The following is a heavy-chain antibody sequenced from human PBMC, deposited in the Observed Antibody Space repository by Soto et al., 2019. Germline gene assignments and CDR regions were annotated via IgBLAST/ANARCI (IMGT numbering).Heavy chain of an antibody. CDR2: ISAYNGNT. CDR1: GYSFTRYA. V-gene: IGHV1-18*01. Sequence: QVELVQSGAEVKKPGASVKVSCKASGYSFTRYAISWLRQAPGQGLEWMGWISAYNGNTNYAQKLQGRVTMTTDTSTSTAYMELRSLRSDDTAVYYCARVAAGTFNWFDPWGQGTLVTVSS. D-gene: IGHD6-13*01. CDR3: ARVAAGTFNWFDP. J-gene: IGHJ5*02.